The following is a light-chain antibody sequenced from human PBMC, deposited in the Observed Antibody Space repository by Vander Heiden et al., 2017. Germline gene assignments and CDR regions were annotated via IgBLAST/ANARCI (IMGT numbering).Light chain of an antibody. J-gene: IGLJ1*01. CDR2: GNS. CDR1: SSNIGAGYD. Sequence: QSVLTQPPSVSGAPGQRVTISCTGSSSNIGAGYDVHWYQQLPGTAPKLLIYGNSNRPSGVPDRSSGSKSGTSASLAITGLQAEDEADYYCQSYDSSLSHVFGTGTKVTVL. V-gene: IGLV1-40*01. CDR3: QSYDSSLSHV.